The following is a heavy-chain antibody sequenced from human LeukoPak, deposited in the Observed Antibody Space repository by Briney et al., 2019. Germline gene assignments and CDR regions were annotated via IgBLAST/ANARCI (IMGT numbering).Heavy chain of an antibody. D-gene: IGHD2-2*01. J-gene: IGHJ3*02. CDR1: GFTFSSYS. Sequence: GGSLRLSCAASGFTFSSYSMNWARQAPGKGLEWVSSISSSSSYIYYADSVKGRFTISRDNAKNSLYLQMNSLRAEDTAVYYCARDPYCSSTSCPNDAFDIWGQGTMVTVSS. V-gene: IGHV3-21*01. CDR3: ARDPYCSSTSCPNDAFDI. CDR2: ISSSSSYI.